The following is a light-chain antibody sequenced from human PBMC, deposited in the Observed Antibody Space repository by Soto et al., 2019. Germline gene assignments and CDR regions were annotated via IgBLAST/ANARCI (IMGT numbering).Light chain of an antibody. V-gene: IGKV3-15*01. CDR3: QQYNTWPPR. Sequence: EIVMTQYPATLSVSPGERVTLSCRASQSVRSNVARYQQKPGQAPRLLIYGASTRATGIPARFSGSEFGTECTLAISGLQSEDFALYYCQQYNTWPPRFGQGTKVETK. J-gene: IGKJ1*01. CDR2: GAS. CDR1: QSVRSN.